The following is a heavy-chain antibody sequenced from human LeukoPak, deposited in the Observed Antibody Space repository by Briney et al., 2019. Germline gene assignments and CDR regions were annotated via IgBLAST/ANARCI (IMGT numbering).Heavy chain of an antibody. CDR1: GYTFTSYG. CDR2: ISAYNGNT. J-gene: IGHJ4*02. V-gene: IGHV1-18*01. Sequence: GASVKVSCKASGYTFTSYGISWVRQAPGQGLEWMGWISAYNGNTNYAQKLQGRVTMTTDTSTSTAYMELRSLRSDDTAVYYCASWAYCSGGSCYWGYFDYWCQGTLVTVSS. D-gene: IGHD2-15*01. CDR3: ASWAYCSGGSCYWGYFDY.